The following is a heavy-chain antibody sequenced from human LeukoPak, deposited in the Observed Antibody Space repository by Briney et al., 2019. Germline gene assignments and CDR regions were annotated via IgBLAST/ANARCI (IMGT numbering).Heavy chain of an antibody. CDR2: INPDGSTT. Sequence: WGSLRLSCAASGFTFSNYWMHWVRQDPGKWLVWVSFINPDGSTTNYADSVKVRFTISRDNAKNALYLQMNSLRAEDTAVYYCAKDLHYGSADYWGQGTPVTVSS. CDR1: GFTFSNYW. CDR3: AKDLHYGSADY. J-gene: IGHJ4*02. V-gene: IGHV3-74*01. D-gene: IGHD3-10*01.